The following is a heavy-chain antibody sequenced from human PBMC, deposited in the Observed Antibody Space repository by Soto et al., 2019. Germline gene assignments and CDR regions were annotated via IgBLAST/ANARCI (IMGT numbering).Heavy chain of an antibody. D-gene: IGHD5-12*01. V-gene: IGHV3-30*18. CDR2: ISYDGSNK. Sequence: GGSRRLSWAASGFTFSRYVMHWVRQAPGKGLEWVAVISYDGSNKYYADSVKGRFTISRDNSKNTLYLQMNSLRAEDTAVYYCAKKASFDYWGQGTLVTVSS. CDR1: GFTFSRYV. CDR3: AKKASFDY. J-gene: IGHJ4*02.